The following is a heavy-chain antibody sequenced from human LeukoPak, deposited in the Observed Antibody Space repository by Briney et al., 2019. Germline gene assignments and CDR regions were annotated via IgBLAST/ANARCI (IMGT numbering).Heavy chain of an antibody. CDR2: ISYDGSNK. D-gene: IGHD3-16*01. CDR3: AREGDPTHVFDI. V-gene: IGHV3-30-3*01. J-gene: IGHJ3*02. CDR1: GFTFSSYA. Sequence: GGSLRLSCAASGFTFSSYAMHWVRQAPGKGLEWVAVISYDGSNKYYADSVKGRFTISRDNPKNTLYLQMNSLRAEDTAVYYCAREGDPTHVFDIWAQGTMATVSS.